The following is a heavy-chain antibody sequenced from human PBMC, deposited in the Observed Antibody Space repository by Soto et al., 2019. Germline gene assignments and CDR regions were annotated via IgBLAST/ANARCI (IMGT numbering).Heavy chain of an antibody. CDR3: ARDSGELPFFDY. CDR2: ISYDGGSE. J-gene: IGHJ4*02. CDR1: AFTFNSYA. Sequence: QVHLVECGGGVVPPGRSLRLSCAASAFTFNSYAMHWVRQAPGKGLEWVAVISYDGGSEDYVASVKGRFTISRDNSKNTLYLDMSSLGPEDTAVYYCARDSGELPFFDYWGQGTLVTVSS. D-gene: IGHD1-7*01. V-gene: IGHV3-30-3*01.